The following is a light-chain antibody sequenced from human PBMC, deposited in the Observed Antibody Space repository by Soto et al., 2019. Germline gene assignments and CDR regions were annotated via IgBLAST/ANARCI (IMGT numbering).Light chain of an antibody. CDR1: QSLTSN. CDR3: QQYNYWPRT. J-gene: IGKJ1*01. Sequence: EIVMTQSPATLSVSPGDRATLSCRASQSLTSNLAWYQQQPGQAPRLLIYGASTRATGIPARFSGSGSGTEFTLTISDLQSEYFAVYYCQQYNYWPRTFGQGTKVEI. CDR2: GAS. V-gene: IGKV3-15*01.